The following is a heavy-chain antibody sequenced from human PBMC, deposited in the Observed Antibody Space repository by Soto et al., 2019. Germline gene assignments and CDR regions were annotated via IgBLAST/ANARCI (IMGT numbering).Heavy chain of an antibody. CDR1: GGSISSGGYY. CDR2: IYYSGST. Sequence: QVQLQESGPGLVKPSQTLSLTCTVSGGSISSGGYYWSWIRQHPGKGLEWIGYIYYSGSTYYNPSLKSRVTISVDTSKNQFSLKLSSVAAADTAVYYCASRVPKRAYNWFDPWGQGTLVTVSS. V-gene: IGHV4-31*03. CDR3: ASRVPKRAYNWFDP. D-gene: IGHD3-10*01. J-gene: IGHJ5*02.